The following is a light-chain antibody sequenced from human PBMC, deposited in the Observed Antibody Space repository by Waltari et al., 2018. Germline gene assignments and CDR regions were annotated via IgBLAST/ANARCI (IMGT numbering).Light chain of an antibody. Sequence: EIVLTQSPATLSVSPGERATLSCRAGQSVSSNLAWYQHKPGQPPRLLIYGASTRATGTPARFSGSGSGTEFTLTISSLQSEDFAVYYCQQYNSWPPRYTFGQGTNLESK. CDR3: QQYNSWPPRYT. J-gene: IGKJ2*01. CDR1: QSVSSN. V-gene: IGKV3-15*01. CDR2: GAS.